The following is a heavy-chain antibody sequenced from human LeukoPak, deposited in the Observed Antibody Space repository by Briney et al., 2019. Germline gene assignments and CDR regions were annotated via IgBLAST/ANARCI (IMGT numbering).Heavy chain of an antibody. V-gene: IGHV4-39*01. D-gene: IGHD1-26*01. CDR3: ARRGVGAITADWFDP. J-gene: IGHJ5*02. CDR2: IYYSGST. CDR1: GGSISSSSYY. Sequence: PSETLSLTCTVSGGSISSSSYYWGWIRQPPGKGLEWIGSIYYSGSTYYNPSLKSRVTISVDTSKNQFSLKLSSVAAADTAVYYCARRGVGAITADWFDPWGQGTLVTVSS.